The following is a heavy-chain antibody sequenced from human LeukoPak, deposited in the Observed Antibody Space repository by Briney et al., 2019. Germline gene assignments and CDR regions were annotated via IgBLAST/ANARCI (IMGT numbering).Heavy chain of an antibody. CDR3: ARDRPSGWLQWDY. Sequence: GGSLRLSCAASGFTFGDYYMSWIRQAPGKGLEWLSYISSSGSYTNYADSVKGRFTISRDNAKNSLYLQMNSLRVEDTAVYYCARDRPSGWLQWDYWGQGTLVTVSS. J-gene: IGHJ4*02. CDR2: ISSSGSYT. CDR1: GFTFGDYY. V-gene: IGHV3-11*05. D-gene: IGHD5-24*01.